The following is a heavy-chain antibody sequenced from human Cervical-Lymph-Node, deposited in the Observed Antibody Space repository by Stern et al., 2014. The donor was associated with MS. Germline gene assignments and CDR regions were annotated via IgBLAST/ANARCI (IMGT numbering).Heavy chain of an antibody. J-gene: IGHJ6*02. D-gene: IGHD1-14*01. Sequence: EVQLEESGGGLVQPGRSLRLSCVASGFSFDEYNMHWVRQAPGKGLEWVSGISWNSDNIGYAASVKGRFTISRDNAKNSLYLQMNSLRAEDTALYYCASNPFYYYGLDVWGQGTTVTVSS. CDR1: GFSFDEYN. CDR2: ISWNSDNI. V-gene: IGHV3-9*01. CDR3: ASNPFYYYGLDV.